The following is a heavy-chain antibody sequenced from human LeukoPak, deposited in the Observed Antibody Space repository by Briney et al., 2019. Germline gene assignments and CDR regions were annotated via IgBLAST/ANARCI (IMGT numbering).Heavy chain of an antibody. CDR3: ARMKVIKGASLDY. CDR2: ISFDETKK. CDR1: GFSFSKYA. Sequence: PGGSLRLSCAASGFSFSKYAMHWVRQAPGKGLEWVAVISFDETKKYYADSVKGRFTISRDNSNNTLFLQMNSVKTGDTAVYFCARMKVIKGASLDYWGQGSLVTVSS. D-gene: IGHD2-21*01. V-gene: IGHV3-30-3*01. J-gene: IGHJ4*02.